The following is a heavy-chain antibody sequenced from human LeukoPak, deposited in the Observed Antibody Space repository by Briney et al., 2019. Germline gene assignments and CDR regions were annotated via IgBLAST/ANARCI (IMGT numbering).Heavy chain of an antibody. V-gene: IGHV3-30*02. CDR3: AKCMDILTGYLWSLDY. CDR2: IRYDGGNK. D-gene: IGHD3-9*01. CDR1: GFTFSSYA. Sequence: GRSLRLSCAASGFTFSSYAMHWVRQAPGKGLEWVAFIRYDGGNKYYADSVKGRFTVSRDNSKNTLSLQMNSLRAEDTAVYYCAKCMDILTGYLWSLDYWGQGTLVTVSS. J-gene: IGHJ4*02.